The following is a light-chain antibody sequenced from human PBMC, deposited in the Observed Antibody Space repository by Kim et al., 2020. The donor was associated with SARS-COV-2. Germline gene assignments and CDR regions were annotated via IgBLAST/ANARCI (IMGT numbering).Light chain of an antibody. V-gene: IGLV3-1*01. CDR1: KLGDKY. Sequence: SYELTQPPSVSVSPGQTASITCSGDKLGDKYAPWYQQKPGQSPVMVIYQDSKRPSGIPERFSGSNSGNTATLTISGTQAMDEADYYCQTWDSSTGVFGGGTKLTVL. CDR3: QTWDSSTGV. J-gene: IGLJ2*01. CDR2: QDS.